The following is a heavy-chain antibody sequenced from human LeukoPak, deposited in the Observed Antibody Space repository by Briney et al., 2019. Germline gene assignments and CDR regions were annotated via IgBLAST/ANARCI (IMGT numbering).Heavy chain of an antibody. J-gene: IGHJ4*02. CDR1: GGSISGYY. CDR3: ARYCNGVNCFSFDY. Sequence: SETLSLTCTVSGGSISGYYWSWIRQPPGKGLEWIGYVYYSGSTNYNPSLKSRVTMSVDTSKNQFSLKLKFVTAADTAVYYCARYCNGVNCFSFDYWGQGALVTVSS. D-gene: IGHD2-15*01. V-gene: IGHV4-59*01. CDR2: VYYSGST.